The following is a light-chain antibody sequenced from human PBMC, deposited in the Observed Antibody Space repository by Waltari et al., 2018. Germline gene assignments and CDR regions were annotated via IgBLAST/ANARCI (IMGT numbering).Light chain of an antibody. Sequence: DIQMTQSPPSLSASVGDRVTITCRASQSISNWLAWYQQKPGKAPILLIYKASILKSGVPSRFSGNGSGTQFTLTISSLQPGDFATYYCQQYNTYSSFGQGTKLEIK. V-gene: IGKV1-5*03. CDR3: QQYNTYSS. J-gene: IGKJ2*01. CDR2: KAS. CDR1: QSISNW.